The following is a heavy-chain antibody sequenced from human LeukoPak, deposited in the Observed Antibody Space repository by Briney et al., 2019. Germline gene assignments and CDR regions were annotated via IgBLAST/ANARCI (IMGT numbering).Heavy chain of an antibody. D-gene: IGHD1-26*01. Sequence: GRSLRLSCAASGFTFSSYAMHWVRQAPGKGLEWVAVISYDGSNKYYADSVKGRFTISRDNSKNTLYLQMNSLRAEDTAVYYCARTGGSFSYYYYYMDVWGKGTTVTVSS. CDR1: GFTFSSYA. CDR3: ARTGGSFSYYYYYMDV. J-gene: IGHJ6*03. V-gene: IGHV3-30-3*01. CDR2: ISYDGSNK.